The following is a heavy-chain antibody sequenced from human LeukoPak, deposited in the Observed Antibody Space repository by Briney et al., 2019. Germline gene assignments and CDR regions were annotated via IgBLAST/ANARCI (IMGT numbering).Heavy chain of an antibody. Sequence: PGGSLRLSCAASGFTFSSYAMSWVRQAPGKGLEWVSRISGSGGTTYSADSVKGRFTISRDNSKNTLYLQMNSLRAEDTAVYYCAKLPTTGTSFDYWGQGTLVTVSS. CDR2: ISGSGGTT. CDR1: GFTFSSYA. V-gene: IGHV3-23*01. CDR3: AKLPTTGTSFDY. D-gene: IGHD1-1*01. J-gene: IGHJ4*02.